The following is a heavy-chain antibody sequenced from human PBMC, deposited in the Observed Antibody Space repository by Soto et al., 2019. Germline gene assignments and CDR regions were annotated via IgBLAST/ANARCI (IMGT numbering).Heavy chain of an antibody. Sequence: QVQLMESGGGVVRPGESLRLSCAASAFSFTNFALHWVRQAPGRGLEWVAVISFDGSNKFYVDSVKCRFTISMDNSKNTLYLHRSSLTPDDTCFYYCARQRQPQACYYSYVGRAVWGQGTTVTVSS. CDR1: AFSFTNFA. CDR2: ISFDGSNK. V-gene: IGHV3-30*04. CDR3: ARQRQPQACYYSYVGRAV. J-gene: IGHJ6*02. D-gene: IGHD6-25*01.